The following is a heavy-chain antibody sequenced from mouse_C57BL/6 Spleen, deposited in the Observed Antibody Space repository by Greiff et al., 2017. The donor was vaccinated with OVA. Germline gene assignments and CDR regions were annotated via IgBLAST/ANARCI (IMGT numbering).Heavy chain of an antibody. CDR2: IRSKSNNYAT. V-gene: IGHV10-1*01. Sequence: VQLKESGGGLVQPKGSLKLSCAASGFSFNTYAMNWVRQAPGKGLEWVARIRSKSNNYATYYADSVKDRFTISRDDSESMLYLQMNNLKTEDTAMYYCVRGATVYAMDYWGQGTSVTVSS. CDR3: VRGATVYAMDY. J-gene: IGHJ4*01. CDR1: GFSFNTYA. D-gene: IGHD4-1*02.